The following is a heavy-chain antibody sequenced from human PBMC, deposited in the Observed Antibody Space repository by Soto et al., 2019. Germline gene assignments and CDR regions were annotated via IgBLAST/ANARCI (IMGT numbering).Heavy chain of an antibody. CDR1: GLPFSTFA. D-gene: IGHD2-2*01. V-gene: IGHV3-30*04. CDR2: ISANGCNQ. Sequence: QVQLVDSGGGVVQPGRSLRLSCAASGLPFSTFAIHWVRQAPGKGLEWVAAISANGCNQFYGHSVKGRFIISRDNSWNTVDLQMNSVRVEDTPLYYCVRDTADDRRSDTCYVPLQHRGQGTLVTVSS. CDR3: VRDTADDRRSDTCYVPLQH. J-gene: IGHJ1*01.